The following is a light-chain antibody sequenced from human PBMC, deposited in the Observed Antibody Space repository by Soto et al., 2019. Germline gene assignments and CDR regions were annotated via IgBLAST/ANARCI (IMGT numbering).Light chain of an antibody. CDR3: QQGHDWPLT. V-gene: IGKV3-15*01. CDR2: GVS. CDR1: QSISGE. Sequence: EIVMTQSPATLSVSPGERATLSCRASQSISGELAWYQQRPGQPPRLLIYGVSTRATGVPDRFSGSGSGSDFTLTISGLQSEDFALYYCQQGHDWPLTFGQGTRL. J-gene: IGKJ2*01.